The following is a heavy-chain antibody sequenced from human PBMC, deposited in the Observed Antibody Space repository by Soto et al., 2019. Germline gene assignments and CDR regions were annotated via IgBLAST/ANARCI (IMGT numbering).Heavy chain of an antibody. J-gene: IGHJ5*02. CDR3: ARLLGYFDP. CDR1: GIIFSIYV. CDR2: ITSSRSHT. D-gene: IGHD5-12*01. Sequence: GGPLRLSSPASGIIFSIYVMSWVLQAPGKGQEWISYITSSRSHTYYSDSMKGRFTISRDNTKNSLYLQINSLRAEDTAVYYCARLLGYFDPWGQGTLVNVSS. V-gene: IGHV3-48*03.